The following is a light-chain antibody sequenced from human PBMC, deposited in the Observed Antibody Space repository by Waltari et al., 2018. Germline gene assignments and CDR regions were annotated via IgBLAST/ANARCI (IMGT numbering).Light chain of an antibody. V-gene: IGKV3-20*01. Sequence: EIVLTQSPGTLSLSPGDRATLSCRTSRGVSSNFLAWYQQKPGQAPRLLNYGASSRAPGIPDKFSGSGSGTDFTLTINRLEPEDFAVYYCQQYGRSPLTFGGGTKVEIK. J-gene: IGKJ4*01. CDR3: QQYGRSPLT. CDR2: GAS. CDR1: RGVSSNF.